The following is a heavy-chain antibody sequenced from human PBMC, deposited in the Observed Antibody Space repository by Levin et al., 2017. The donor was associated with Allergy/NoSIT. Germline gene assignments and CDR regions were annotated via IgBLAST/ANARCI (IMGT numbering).Heavy chain of an antibody. CDR3: LRVSARSPVPFDY. CDR2: INPDGSST. Sequence: AGGSLRLSCAASGFTFSNYWMHWVRQVPGRGLVWISYINPDGSSTSYADSVKGRFTISRDNAKNMLYLQMSSLRAEDTAVYYCLRVSARSPVPFDYWGQGTLVTVSS. CDR1: GFTFSNYW. V-gene: IGHV3-74*01. D-gene: IGHD2-21*01. J-gene: IGHJ4*02.